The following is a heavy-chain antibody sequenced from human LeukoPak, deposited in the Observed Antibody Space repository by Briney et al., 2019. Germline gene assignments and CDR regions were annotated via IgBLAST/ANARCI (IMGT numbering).Heavy chain of an antibody. V-gene: IGHV1-69*06. CDR2: IIAIFGTA. D-gene: IGHD4-17*01. J-gene: IGHJ6*02. Sequence: SVKLSCKASGCTFSSYAMSWVRQAPGQGLEWVGGIIAIFGTAYYAQKLQGRVTITADKSTSTAYMQMSSLRAEDTAVYYCARGGSPLGYGDHVAYYYYGMDVWGQGTTVTVSS. CDR1: GCTFSSYA. CDR3: ARGGSPLGYGDHVAYYYYGMDV.